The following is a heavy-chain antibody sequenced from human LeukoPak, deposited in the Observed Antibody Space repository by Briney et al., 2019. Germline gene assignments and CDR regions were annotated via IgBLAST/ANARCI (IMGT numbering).Heavy chain of an antibody. CDR3: ARRIIFGVVDL. D-gene: IGHD3-3*01. J-gene: IGHJ4*02. CDR2: IYHSGST. Sequence: SETLSLTCAASGYSISSGYHWGWIRPPPGKGLEWIGSIYHSGSTYYNPSLKSRVTISVDTSKNQFSLKLSSVTAADTAVYYCARRIIFGVVDLWGQGTLVTVSS. CDR1: GYSISSGYH. V-gene: IGHV4-38-2*01.